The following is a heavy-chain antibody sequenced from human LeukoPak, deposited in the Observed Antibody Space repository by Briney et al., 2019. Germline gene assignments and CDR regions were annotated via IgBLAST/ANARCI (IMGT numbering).Heavy chain of an antibody. Sequence: GGSLRLXCAASGFTLSDYYMSWIRQAPGKELEWVSYISSSGSTIYYADSVKGRFTISRDNAKNSLYLQMSSLRAEDTAVYYCARFTIRRYFDYWGQGTLVTVSS. J-gene: IGHJ4*02. CDR2: ISSSGSTI. CDR3: ARFTIRRYFDY. D-gene: IGHD3-3*01. CDR1: GFTLSDYY. V-gene: IGHV3-11*04.